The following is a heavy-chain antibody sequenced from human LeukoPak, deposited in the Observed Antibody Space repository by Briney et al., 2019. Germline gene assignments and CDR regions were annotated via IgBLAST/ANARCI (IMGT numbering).Heavy chain of an antibody. V-gene: IGHV4-31*03. CDR3: ARDLSTYYYDSSGYYYPIVQLPFDY. CDR2: IYYSGST. CDR1: AGSISSGGYY. D-gene: IGHD3-22*01. Sequence: SETLSLTCTVSAGSISSGGYYWRWIRQHPGKGLEWIAYIYYSGSTYYNPSLKSRVTISVDTSKTQFSLKLSSETAADTAVYYCARDLSTYYYDSSGYYYPIVQLPFDYWGQGTLVTVSS. J-gene: IGHJ4*02.